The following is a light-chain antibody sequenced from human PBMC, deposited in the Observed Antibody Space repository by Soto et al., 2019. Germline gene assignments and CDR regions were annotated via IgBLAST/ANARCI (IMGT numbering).Light chain of an antibody. CDR3: AAWDDSLPGVV. V-gene: IGLV1-47*01. CDR2: RDY. Sequence: QSVLTQSPSASGTPGQRVTISCSGSSSNIGNSYVYWYQQLPGTAPKLLIYRDYQRPSGVPDRFSGSKSGTSASLAISGLRSEDEGHYYCAAWDDSLPGVVFGGGTKVTVL. CDR1: SSNIGNSY. J-gene: IGLJ2*01.